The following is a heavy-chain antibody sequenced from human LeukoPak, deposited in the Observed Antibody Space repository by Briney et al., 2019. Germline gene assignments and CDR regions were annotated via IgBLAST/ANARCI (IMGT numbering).Heavy chain of an antibody. J-gene: IGHJ4*02. CDR2: IYYSGST. V-gene: IGHV4-31*03. Sequence: SETLSLTCTVSGGSISSGGYYWSWIRQHPGEGLEWIGYIYYSGSTYYNPSLKSRVTISVDTSKNQFSLKLSSVTAADTAVYYCARDVAGRYYYEGFDYWGQGTLVTVSS. D-gene: IGHD3-22*01. CDR1: GGSISSGGYY. CDR3: ARDVAGRYYYEGFDY.